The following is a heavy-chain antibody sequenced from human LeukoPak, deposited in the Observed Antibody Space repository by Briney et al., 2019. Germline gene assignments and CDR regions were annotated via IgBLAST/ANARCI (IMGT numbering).Heavy chain of an antibody. Sequence: SQTLSLTCTVSGGSISSGSYYWSWIRQPAGKGVEWIGRIYTSGSTNYNPSLKSRVTISVDTSKNQFSLKLSSVTAADTAVYYCARDRFPNYYMDVWGKGTTVTVSS. CDR1: GGSISSGSYY. D-gene: IGHD3-10*01. CDR3: ARDRFPNYYMDV. V-gene: IGHV4-61*02. CDR2: IYTSGST. J-gene: IGHJ6*03.